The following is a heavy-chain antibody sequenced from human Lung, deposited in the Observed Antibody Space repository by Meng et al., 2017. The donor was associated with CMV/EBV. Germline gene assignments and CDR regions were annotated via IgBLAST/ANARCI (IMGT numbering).Heavy chain of an antibody. Sequence: SCAASGFTFSSYAMHWVRQAPGKGLEWVAVISYDGTNKYYADFVKGRFTISRDNYKNTLYLQMNSRRAEDTAVCYCARDQFDYWGQGTLVTVSS. V-gene: IGHV3-30-3*01. CDR1: GFTFSSYA. CDR3: ARDQFDY. CDR2: ISYDGTNK. J-gene: IGHJ4*02.